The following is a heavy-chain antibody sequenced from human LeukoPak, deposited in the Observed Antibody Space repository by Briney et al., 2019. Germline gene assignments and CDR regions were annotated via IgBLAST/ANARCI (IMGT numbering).Heavy chain of an antibody. V-gene: IGHV1-18*01. CDR2: ISAYNGNT. J-gene: IGHJ6*03. Sequence: VASVKVSCKASGYTFTSYGISWVRQAPGQGLEWMGWISAYNGNTNYAQKLQGRVTMTTDTSTSTAYMELRSLRSDDTAMYYCARDAYSGYDEDYYYMDVWGKGTTVTVSS. CDR1: GYTFTSYG. CDR3: ARDAYSGYDEDYYYMDV. D-gene: IGHD5-12*01.